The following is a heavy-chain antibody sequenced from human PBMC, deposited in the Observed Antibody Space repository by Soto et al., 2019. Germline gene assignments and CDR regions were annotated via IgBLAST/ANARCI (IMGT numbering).Heavy chain of an antibody. CDR2: IYWDDDK. V-gene: IGHV2-5*02. D-gene: IGHD5-12*01. CDR1: GFSLSTSGVG. J-gene: IGHJ4*02. CDR3: AHVYGGYDNFDY. Sequence: QITLKESGPTLVKPTQTLTLTCTFSGFSLSTSGVGVGWIRQPPGKALEWLALIYWDDDKRYSPSLKSRLTITKDNSKNQVVLTMTNMDPVDTATYYCAHVYGGYDNFDYWGQGTLVTVSP.